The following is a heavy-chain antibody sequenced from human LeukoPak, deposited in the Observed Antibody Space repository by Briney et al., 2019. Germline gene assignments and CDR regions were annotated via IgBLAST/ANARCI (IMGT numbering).Heavy chain of an antibody. Sequence: ASVKVSCKASGYTFTSYGISWVRQAPGQGLEWMGWISAYNGNTNYAQKLQGRVTMTTDTSTSTAYMELRSLRSDDTAVYYCARDPATTMVVTDTNGFDIWGQGTLVTVSS. V-gene: IGHV1-18*01. D-gene: IGHD2-21*02. CDR2: ISAYNGNT. CDR1: GYTFTSYG. J-gene: IGHJ3*02. CDR3: ARDPATTMVVTDTNGFDI.